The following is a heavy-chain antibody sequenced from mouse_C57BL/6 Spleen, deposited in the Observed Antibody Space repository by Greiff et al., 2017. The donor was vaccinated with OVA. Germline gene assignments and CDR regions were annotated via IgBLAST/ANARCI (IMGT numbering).Heavy chain of an antibody. CDR3: AIYDDDGKAY. V-gene: IGHV2-2*01. J-gene: IGHJ3*01. CDR2: IWSGGST. CDR1: GFSFTSYG. Sequence: QVQLKQSGPGLVQPSQCLSITCTVSGFSFTSYGVHWVRQSPGKGLEWLGVIWSGGSTDYNAAFISRLSISKDTSKIQVFLMMNSLQADETAIYYCAIYDDDGKAYWGQGTLVTVSA. D-gene: IGHD2-4*01.